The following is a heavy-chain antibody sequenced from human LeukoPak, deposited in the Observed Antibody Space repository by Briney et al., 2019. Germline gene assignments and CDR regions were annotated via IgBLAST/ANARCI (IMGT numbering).Heavy chain of an antibody. CDR3: ARDVMSRDGYINHNFDS. D-gene: IGHD5-24*01. CDR2: ISSSSAYI. V-gene: IGHV3-21*01. Sequence: PGGSLRLSCAASGFTFSNYDMNWVRQAPGKGLEWVSSISSSSAYIYYADSVKGRFTISRDNAKNSLYLQMNSLRAEDTAVYYCARDVMSRDGYINHNFDSWGQGTLVTASS. J-gene: IGHJ4*02. CDR1: GFTFSNYD.